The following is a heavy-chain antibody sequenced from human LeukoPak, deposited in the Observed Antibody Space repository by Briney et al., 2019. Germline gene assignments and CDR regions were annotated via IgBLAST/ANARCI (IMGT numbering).Heavy chain of an antibody. CDR3: ARGFDDYGGNSGVVWFDP. CDR2: INPNSGGT. D-gene: IGHD4-23*01. J-gene: IGHJ5*02. CDR1: GYTFTGYY. Sequence: GASVKVSCKASGYTFTGYYMHWVRQAPGQGLEWMGWINPNSGGTNYAQKFQGRVTMTRDTPISTAYMELSRLRSDDTAVYYCARGFDDYGGNSGVVWFDPWGQGTLVTVSS. V-gene: IGHV1-2*02.